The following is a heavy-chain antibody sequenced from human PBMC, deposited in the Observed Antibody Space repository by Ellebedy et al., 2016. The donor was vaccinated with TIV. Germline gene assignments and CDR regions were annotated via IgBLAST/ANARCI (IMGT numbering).Heavy chain of an antibody. V-gene: IGHV3-23*01. CDR1: GFTFSSFA. J-gene: IGHJ3*01. D-gene: IGHD5-24*01. CDR2: LYGSGRGI. Sequence: PGGSLRLSCAASGFTFSSFAMGWVRQTPGKGLEGVSGLYGSGRGIFYSDSVKGRFTISRDNSKNTLYVQMNSLRAEDTGIYYCAKDQIAGDGRWVFDLWGQGTMVTVSS. CDR3: AKDQIAGDGRWVFDL.